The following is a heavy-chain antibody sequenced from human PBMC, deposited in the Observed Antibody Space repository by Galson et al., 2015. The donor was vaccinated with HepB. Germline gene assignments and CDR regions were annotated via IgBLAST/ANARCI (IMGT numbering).Heavy chain of an antibody. CDR2: TYYRSKWYN. CDR3: ARDRADAMDV. CDR1: GDSVSSNSAA. J-gene: IGHJ6*02. Sequence: CAISGDSVSSNSAAWNWIRQSPSGGLEWLGGTYYRSKWYNDYAVSVKSRVTINPDTSKNQFSLQLNSVTPEDAAVYYCARDRADAMDVWGPGTTVTVSS. V-gene: IGHV6-1*01. D-gene: IGHD3-10*01.